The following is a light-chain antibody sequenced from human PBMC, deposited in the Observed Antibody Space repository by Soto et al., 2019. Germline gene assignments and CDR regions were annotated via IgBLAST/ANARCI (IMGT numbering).Light chain of an antibody. CDR1: QSVSSN. Sequence: EIVMTQSPATLSVSPGERATLSCRASQSVSSNLAWYQQKPGQPPRLLIYRASTRATGIPARFSGSGSGTEFTLTISSLQSEDFAVYYCQHYNNWPPWTFGQGTKVEIE. CDR2: RAS. V-gene: IGKV3-15*01. J-gene: IGKJ1*01. CDR3: QHYNNWPPWT.